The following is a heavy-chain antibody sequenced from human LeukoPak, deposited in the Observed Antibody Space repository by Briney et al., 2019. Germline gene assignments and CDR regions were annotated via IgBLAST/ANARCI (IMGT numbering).Heavy chain of an antibody. CDR2: ISSSSNTI. Sequence: PGGSLRLSCAASGFIFSTYSMNWVRQAPGKGLEWISYISSSSNTIYYADSVKVRFTITRDSAKNSLYLQVNSLRVEDTAVYYCASGPKTSFDYWGQGTLVTVSS. J-gene: IGHJ4*02. V-gene: IGHV3-48*01. CDR3: ASGPKTSFDY. CDR1: GFIFSTYS.